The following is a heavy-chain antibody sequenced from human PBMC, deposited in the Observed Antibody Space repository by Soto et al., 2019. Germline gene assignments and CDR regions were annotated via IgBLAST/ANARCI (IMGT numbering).Heavy chain of an antibody. J-gene: IGHJ5*02. D-gene: IGHD2-2*01. CDR2: ISAYNGNT. V-gene: IGHV1-18*01. CDR3: ARVYCSSNRCHSWFDR. Sequence: GASLKVSCKASGYPFTSYVISWVRQAPGQGLEWMGWISAYNGNTNYAQKLQGRVTMTTDTSTSTAYMELRSLRSDDTAVYYCARVYCSSNRCHSWFDRWGTGTLVTVS. CDR1: GYPFTSYV.